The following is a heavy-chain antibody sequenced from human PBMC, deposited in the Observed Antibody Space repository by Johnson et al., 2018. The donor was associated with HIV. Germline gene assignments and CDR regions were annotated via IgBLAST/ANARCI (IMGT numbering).Heavy chain of an antibody. D-gene: IGHD6-19*01. Sequence: QVQLVESGGGVVQPGRSLRLSCAASGFTFSSYGMHWVRQAPGKGLEWVAVISYDGSNKYYADSMKGRSTISRDNTKNTLYLQINSLKTEDTAVYYCAKDQGKAVAAPDAFDIWGQGTMVTVSS. J-gene: IGHJ3*02. V-gene: IGHV3-30*18. CDR3: AKDQGKAVAAPDAFDI. CDR1: GFTFSSYG. CDR2: ISYDGSNK.